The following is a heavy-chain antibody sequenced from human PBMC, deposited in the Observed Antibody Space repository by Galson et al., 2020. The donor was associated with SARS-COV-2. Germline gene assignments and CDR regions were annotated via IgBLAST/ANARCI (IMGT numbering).Heavy chain of an antibody. J-gene: IGHJ6*02. CDR2: ISSSTAYI. D-gene: IGHD5-12*01. Sequence: GSLRLSCATSVFTFNTYSINWVRQAPGKGLEWVSYISSSTAYIYYVDSVKGRFTISRDNARNSVYLQMNSLKTEDTAVYYCARVGYSGYELYYDYYGMDVWGQGTTVTVSS. CDR1: VFTFNTYS. V-gene: IGHV3-21*01. CDR3: ARVGYSGYELYYDYYGMDV.